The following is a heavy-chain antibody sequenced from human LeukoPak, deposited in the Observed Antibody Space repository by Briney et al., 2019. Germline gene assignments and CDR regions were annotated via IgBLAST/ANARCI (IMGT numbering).Heavy chain of an antibody. D-gene: IGHD6-13*01. CDR2: ISGSGGST. CDR1: GFTFSSYA. Sequence: GGSLRLSCAASGFTFSSYAMSWVRQAPGKGLEWVSAISGSGGSTYYADAVKGRFTISRDNSKNTLYLQMNSLRAEDTAVYYCAKDRGAAAGRAVFDYWGQGTLVTVSS. J-gene: IGHJ4*02. V-gene: IGHV3-23*01. CDR3: AKDRGAAAGRAVFDY.